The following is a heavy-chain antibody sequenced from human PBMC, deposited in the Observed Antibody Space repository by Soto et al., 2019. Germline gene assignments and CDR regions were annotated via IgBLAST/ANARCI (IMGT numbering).Heavy chain of an antibody. Sequence: GGSLRLSCAVSGFAFSSHAMSWVRQAPGKGLEWVSAISGSGSSTYYADSVKGRFTISRDNSKNTLYLQMNSLRAEDTAVYYCAKGLVVVVAATTPFDYWGQGTLVTVSS. CDR1: GFAFSSHA. CDR3: AKGLVVVVAATTPFDY. J-gene: IGHJ4*02. V-gene: IGHV3-23*01. CDR2: ISGSGSST. D-gene: IGHD2-15*01.